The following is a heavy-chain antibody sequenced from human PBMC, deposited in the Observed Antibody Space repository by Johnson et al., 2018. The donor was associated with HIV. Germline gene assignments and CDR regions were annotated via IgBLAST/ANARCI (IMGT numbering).Heavy chain of an antibody. CDR3: AKDLRGDYPANAFDI. V-gene: IGHV3-30*04. CDR1: GFTFSTYA. Sequence: QVQLVESGGGVVQPGRSLRLSCAASGFTFSTYAVHWVRQAPGKGLEWVAVISYDGTTKYYADSVKGRFTISRDNSKNTLYLQMNSLRAEDTAVYYCAKDLRGDYPANAFDIWGQGTMVTVSS. CDR2: ISYDGTTK. D-gene: IGHD4-17*01. J-gene: IGHJ3*02.